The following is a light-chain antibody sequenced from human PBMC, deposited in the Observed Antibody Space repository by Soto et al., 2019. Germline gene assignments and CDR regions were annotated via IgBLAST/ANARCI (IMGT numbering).Light chain of an antibody. Sequence: QSVLTQPPSASATPGQGVTVSCSGSASNIGTFYVSWYQHLPGTAPKLLIYADNQRPSGVPDRFSGSKSGTSASLAISGLRSWDEADYYCTSWDDNLSAVVFGGGTKLTVL. CDR1: ASNIGTFY. J-gene: IGLJ2*01. V-gene: IGLV1-47*02. CDR3: TSWDDNLSAVV. CDR2: ADN.